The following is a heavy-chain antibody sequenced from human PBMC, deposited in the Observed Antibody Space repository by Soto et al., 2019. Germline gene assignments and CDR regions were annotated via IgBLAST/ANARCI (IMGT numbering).Heavy chain of an antibody. CDR3: ARGNALDV. CDR2: TYYRSKWFH. V-gene: IGHV6-1*01. J-gene: IGHJ3*01. D-gene: IGHD3-10*01. Sequence: QTLALTCGISGDSVSSDINFWNLIRQSPSRGLEWLGRTYYRSKWFHDYAASVKSRITINPDTSKNQFSLELNSMTPEDTAVYYCARGNALDVWGQGTVVTVSS. CDR1: GDSVSSDINF.